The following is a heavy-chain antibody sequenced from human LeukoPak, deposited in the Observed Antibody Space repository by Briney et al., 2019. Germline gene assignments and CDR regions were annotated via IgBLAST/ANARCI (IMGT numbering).Heavy chain of an antibody. D-gene: IGHD4-17*01. CDR1: GGSITSSNW. J-gene: IGHJ4*02. Sequence: SGTLPLTCAISGGSITSSNWWTWVRQPPGKGLEWVGEIYLRGNTNYNPSLESRVSISVDESKTQLSLRLESVTAADAAVYYCARGTITTVTDSWGPGTLVTVSS. CDR2: IYLRGNT. CDR3: ARGTITTVTDS. V-gene: IGHV4-4*02.